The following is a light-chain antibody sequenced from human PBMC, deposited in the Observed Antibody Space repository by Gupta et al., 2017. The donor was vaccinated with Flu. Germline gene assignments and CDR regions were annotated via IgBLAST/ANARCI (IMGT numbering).Light chain of an antibody. CDR1: QSIINY. Sequence: DIQMTQSPSSLSASVGDRVTFTCRASQSIINYLNWYQQKPGKAPKLLIYAAATLESGVPSRFSGSGSATDFTLTITSRQPEDVAPYYCQQTDSTPPYTFGQGTKLEIK. CDR2: AAA. J-gene: IGKJ2*01. V-gene: IGKV1-39*01. CDR3: QQTDSTPPYT.